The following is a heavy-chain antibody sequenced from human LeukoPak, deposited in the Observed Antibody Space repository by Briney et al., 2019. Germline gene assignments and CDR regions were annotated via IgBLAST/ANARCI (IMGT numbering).Heavy chain of an antibody. Sequence: GASVKVSCKASGYTFTGYYMHWVRQAPGQGLEWMGWISAYNGNTNYAQKLQGRVTMTTDTSTSTAYMELRSLRSDDTAVYYCARGAVSSSWYVDWFDPWGQGTLVTVSS. CDR2: ISAYNGNT. V-gene: IGHV1-18*04. J-gene: IGHJ5*02. CDR3: ARGAVSSSWYVDWFDP. CDR1: GYTFTGYY. D-gene: IGHD6-13*01.